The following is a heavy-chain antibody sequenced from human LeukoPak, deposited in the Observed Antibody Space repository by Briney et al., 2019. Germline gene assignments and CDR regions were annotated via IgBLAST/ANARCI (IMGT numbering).Heavy chain of an antibody. Sequence: PGRSLRLSCAASGFSFSSYAMHWVRQAPGKGLEWVAVISYDGSNEYYADSVKGRFTISRDNSKNTLYLQMNSLRAEDTAVYYCARPLKDYWGQGTLVTVSS. CDR1: GFSFSSYA. CDR2: ISYDGSNE. J-gene: IGHJ4*02. V-gene: IGHV3-30*04. CDR3: ARPLKDY.